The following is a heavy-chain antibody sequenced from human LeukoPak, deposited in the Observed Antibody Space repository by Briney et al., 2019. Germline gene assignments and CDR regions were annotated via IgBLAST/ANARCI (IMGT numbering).Heavy chain of an antibody. CDR2: IKSKTDGETI. CDR3: STPSF. V-gene: IGHV3-15*07. Sequence: GGSLRLSCATSGFIFTNAWMKWVRQAPGKGLEWVGRIKSKTDGETIDYAAPVKGRFTISRDDSKNTLYLQMDNLKTEDTAIYYCSTPSFWGQGTLVTVSS. CDR1: GFIFTNAW. J-gene: IGHJ4*02.